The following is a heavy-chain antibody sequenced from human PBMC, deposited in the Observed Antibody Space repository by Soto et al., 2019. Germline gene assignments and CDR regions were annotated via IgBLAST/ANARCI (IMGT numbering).Heavy chain of an antibody. CDR3: TRGGGGRWYSGDY. CDR2: MNPNSGDT. V-gene: IGHV1-8*01. J-gene: IGHJ4*02. Sequence: QVQLVQSGAEVKKPGASVKVSCKASGYTFNNYHIHWVRQATGQGLEWMGWMNPNSGDTGYAQKFQGRVTMTRDTSITAAYMDLRGLRSEDTAVYYCTRGGGGRWYSGDYWGQGTLVTVSS. D-gene: IGHD6-13*01. CDR1: GYTFNNYH.